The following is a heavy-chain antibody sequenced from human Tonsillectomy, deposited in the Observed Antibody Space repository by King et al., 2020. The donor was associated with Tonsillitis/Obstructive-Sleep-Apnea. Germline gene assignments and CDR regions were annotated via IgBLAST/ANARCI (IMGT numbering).Heavy chain of an antibody. CDR3: ARRRVDTNGDNWFDP. V-gene: IGHV4-59*01. Sequence: QLQESGPGLVKPSETLSLTCNVSGASIRNYYWTWIRQPPGKGLEWIGYMYYSGSTNYNPSLKSRVTISGDTSKNQFSLRLTSVTAADTAIYYCARRRVDTNGDNWFDPWGQGTLVTVSS. D-gene: IGHD2-8*01. CDR2: MYYSGST. J-gene: IGHJ5*02. CDR1: GASIRNYY.